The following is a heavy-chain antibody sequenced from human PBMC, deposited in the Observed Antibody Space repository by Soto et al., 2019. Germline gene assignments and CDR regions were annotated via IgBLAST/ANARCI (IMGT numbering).Heavy chain of an antibody. Sequence: EVQLVESGGGLVQPGGSLRLSCAASGFTFSDHYMDWVRQAPGKGLEWVGRIRNKANSYTTEYAASVKGRFTISRDDSKNSLYLQMNSLKIEDTAVYYCARGGYCSSTSCYSDYCGMDVWGQGSTVTVSS. J-gene: IGHJ6*02. CDR3: ARGGYCSSTSCYSDYCGMDV. CDR1: GFTFSDHY. CDR2: IRNKANSYTT. D-gene: IGHD2-2*01. V-gene: IGHV3-72*01.